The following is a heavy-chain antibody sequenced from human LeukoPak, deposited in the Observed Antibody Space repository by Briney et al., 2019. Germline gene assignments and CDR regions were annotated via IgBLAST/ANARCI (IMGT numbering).Heavy chain of an antibody. CDR3: ARSASIAAAGGGLNWFDP. J-gene: IGHJ5*02. CDR1: GGSISSYY. V-gene: IGHV4-59*01. CDR2: IYYSGST. Sequence: SETLSLTCTVSGGSISSYYWSWIRQPPGKGLEWIGYIYYSGSTNYNPSLKSRVTISVDTSKNQFSLKLSSVTAADTAVYYCARSASIAAAGGGLNWFDPWGQGTLVTVSS. D-gene: IGHD6-13*01.